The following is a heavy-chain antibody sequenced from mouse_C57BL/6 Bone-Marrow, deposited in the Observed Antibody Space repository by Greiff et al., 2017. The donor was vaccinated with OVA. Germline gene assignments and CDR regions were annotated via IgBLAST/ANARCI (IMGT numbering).Heavy chain of an antibody. Sequence: QDQLQQSGPGLVQPSQSLSITCTVSGFSLTSYGVHWVRQSPGKGLEWLGVIWSGGSTDYNAAFISSLCISKDNSKSLVFFKMNSVQADDTAIYYCARKGTVVAVDYWGQGTTLTVAS. CDR3: ARKGTVVAVDY. D-gene: IGHD1-1*01. J-gene: IGHJ2*01. CDR2: IWSGGST. CDR1: GFSLTSYG. V-gene: IGHV2-2*01.